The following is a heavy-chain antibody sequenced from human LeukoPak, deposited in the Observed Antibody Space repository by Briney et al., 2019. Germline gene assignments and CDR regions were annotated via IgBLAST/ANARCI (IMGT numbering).Heavy chain of an antibody. Sequence: GGSLRLFCAASGFTFTSLAMNWVRQAPGKGLEWVSSISSSSDYIYYADSVKGRFTISRDNAKNSLYLQMKSLRAEDTAVYYCARGKTSQNIVTRKTYNWFDPWGQGTLVAVSS. CDR3: ARGKTSQNIVTRKTYNWFDP. V-gene: IGHV3-21*01. J-gene: IGHJ5*02. CDR2: ISSSSDYI. CDR1: GFTFTSLA. D-gene: IGHD2/OR15-2a*01.